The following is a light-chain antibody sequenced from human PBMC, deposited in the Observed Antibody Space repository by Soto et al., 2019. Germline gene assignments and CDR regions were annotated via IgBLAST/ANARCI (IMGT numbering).Light chain of an antibody. J-gene: IGKJ2*01. V-gene: IGKV3-20*01. Sequence: EIVLTQSPGTLSLSPGERATLSCRASQSVSSSYLAWYQQKPGQAPRLLIYGASSRATGIPDRFSGSGSGRAFTLTVSRLEPEEFAVYYSQESGSSRYTCGQGTKLEIK. CDR3: QESGSSRYT. CDR2: GAS. CDR1: QSVSSSY.